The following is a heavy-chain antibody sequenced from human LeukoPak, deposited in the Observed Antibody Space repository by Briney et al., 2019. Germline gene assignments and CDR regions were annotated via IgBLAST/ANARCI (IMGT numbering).Heavy chain of an antibody. CDR3: AKTGGIAAAH. J-gene: IGHJ4*02. CDR1: GFTFSSYD. CDR2: ISGSGGST. V-gene: IGHV3-23*01. Sequence: GGSLRLSCAASGFTFSSYDMTWVRQAPGRGLEWVSAISGSGGSTYYADSVKGRFTISRDNSKNTLYLQMNSLRAEDTALYYCAKTGGIAAAHWGQGTLVTVSS. D-gene: IGHD6-13*01.